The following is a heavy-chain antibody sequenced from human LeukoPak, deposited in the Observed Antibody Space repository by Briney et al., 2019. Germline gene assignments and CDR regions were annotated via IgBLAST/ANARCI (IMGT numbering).Heavy chain of an antibody. D-gene: IGHD4-23*01. J-gene: IGHJ3*02. CDR3: AAEIYGGISACCSFPI. Sequence: GTSVKISCKASGYTFSNSAMQWVRQARGQRLEWIGWIIVGTGNTNYAHKVQERITITRDMSTNTAYMELSGLGPEDTAVYYCAAEIYGGISACCSFPIWGQGTVVTVFS. CDR2: IIVGTGNT. V-gene: IGHV1-58*02. CDR1: GYTFSNSA.